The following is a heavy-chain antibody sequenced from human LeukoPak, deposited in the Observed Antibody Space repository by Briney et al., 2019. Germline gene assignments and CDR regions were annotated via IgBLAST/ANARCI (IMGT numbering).Heavy chain of an antibody. CDR1: GLNVSSHS. V-gene: IGHV3-53*01. CDR2: IYSDNT. Sequence: QSGGFLRLSCTVSGLNVSSHSMSWVRQAPGKGLEWVSFIYSDNTHYSESVKGRFTISRDNSKNTLYLQMNSLRAEDTAVYYCARRAGAYSHPYDYWGQGTLVTVSS. D-gene: IGHD2-15*01. CDR3: ARRAGAYSHPYDY. J-gene: IGHJ4*02.